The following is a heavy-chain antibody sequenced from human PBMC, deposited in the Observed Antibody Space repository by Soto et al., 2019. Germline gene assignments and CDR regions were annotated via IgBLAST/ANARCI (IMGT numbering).Heavy chain of an antibody. D-gene: IGHD4-17*01. V-gene: IGHV1-18*01. CDR2: INTYNGNT. J-gene: IGHJ4*02. CDR3: ARDGYGDYGY. Sequence: QVQLVQSGAEVKKPGTSVKVSCKASGYTFTSNGFSWVRQAPGQGLEWMGWINTYNGNTNHTQKFQGRVTMTRDTSTSRVYMELRSLRSDDTAVYFCARDGYGDYGYWGQGTLVTVSS. CDR1: GYTFTSNG.